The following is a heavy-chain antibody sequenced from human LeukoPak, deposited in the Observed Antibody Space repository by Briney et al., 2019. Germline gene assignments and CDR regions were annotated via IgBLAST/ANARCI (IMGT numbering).Heavy chain of an antibody. D-gene: IGHD2-15*01. J-gene: IGHJ4*02. CDR1: GFTFSSYA. CDR3: ASYCSGGSCPTDY. CDR2: ISYDGSNK. Sequence: GGSLRLSCAASGFTFSSYAMHWVRQAPGKGLEGVAVISYDGSNKYYADSVKGRFTISRDTSKNTLYLQMNSLRAEDTAVYYCASYCSGGSCPTDYWGQGTLVTVSS. V-gene: IGHV3-30-3*01.